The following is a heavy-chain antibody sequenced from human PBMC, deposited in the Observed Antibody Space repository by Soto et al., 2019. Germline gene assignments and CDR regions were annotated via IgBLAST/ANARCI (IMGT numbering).Heavy chain of an antibody. V-gene: IGHV1-24*01. CDR1: GYTLTELS. D-gene: IGHD6-6*01. CDR2: FDPEDGET. J-gene: IGHJ6*02. Sequence: ASVKVSWKVSGYTLTELSMHWVRQAPGKGLEWMGGFDPEDGETIYAQKFQGRVTMTEDTSTDTAYMELSSLRSEDTAVYYCATDAPGIAARLPYYYGMDVWGQGTTVTVSS. CDR3: ATDAPGIAARLPYYYGMDV.